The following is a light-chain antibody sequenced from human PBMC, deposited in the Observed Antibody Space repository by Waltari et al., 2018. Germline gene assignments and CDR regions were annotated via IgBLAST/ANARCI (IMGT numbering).Light chain of an antibody. V-gene: IGKV3-20*01. CDR1: QSVSRA. CDR3: QHYVRLPAT. Sequence: EIVLTHSPGSLFSPPGESLTLSCRASQSVSRALAWYQQKPGQAPRLLIFGASNRATGIPDRFSGSGSETDFSLTISRLEPEDFAVYYCQHYVRLPATFGRGTKVEIK. J-gene: IGKJ1*01. CDR2: GAS.